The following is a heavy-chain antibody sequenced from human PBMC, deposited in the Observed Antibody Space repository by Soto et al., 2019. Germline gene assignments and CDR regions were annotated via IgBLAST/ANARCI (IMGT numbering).Heavy chain of an antibody. V-gene: IGHV4-39*01. J-gene: IGHJ4*02. CDR2: IYYSGST. CDR1: GGSISSSSYY. D-gene: IGHD3-22*01. Sequence: SETLSLTCTVSGGSISSSSYYWGWIRQPPGKGLEWIGSIYYSGSTYYNPSLKSRVTISVDTSKNQFSLKLSSVTAADTAVYYCATPEYYYDSSGYYPGPFDYWGQGTLVTVSS. CDR3: ATPEYYYDSSGYYPGPFDY.